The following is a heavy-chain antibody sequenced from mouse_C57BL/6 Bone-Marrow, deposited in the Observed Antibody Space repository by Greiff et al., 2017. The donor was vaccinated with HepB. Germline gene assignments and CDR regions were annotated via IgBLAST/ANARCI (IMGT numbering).Heavy chain of an antibody. CDR3: ARPGDYAWFAY. V-gene: IGHV5-17*01. J-gene: IGHJ3*01. CDR2: ISSGSSTI. D-gene: IGHD2-4*01. CDR1: GFTFSDYG. Sequence: EVKLVESGGGLVKPGGSLKLSCAASGFTFSDYGMHWVRQAPEKGLEWVAYISSGSSTIYYADTVKGRFTISRDNAKNTLFLQMTSLRSEDTAMNYCARPGDYAWFAYWGQGTLVTVSA.